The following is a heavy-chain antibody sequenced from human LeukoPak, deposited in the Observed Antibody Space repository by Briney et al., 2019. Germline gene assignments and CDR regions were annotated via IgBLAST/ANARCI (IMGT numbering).Heavy chain of an antibody. CDR3: ARCALYVSGSIDS. Sequence: ASVKVSCQASGYTFTRYGICWVRQAPGQGLEWLGWISGYNAYTNSAQRFQGRVTVPTDTSTTTAFMQMTSLRSDDTAVYYCARCALYVSGSIDSWGQGTLVTVSS. CDR1: GYTFTRYG. CDR2: ISGYNAYT. V-gene: IGHV1-18*01. J-gene: IGHJ5*01. D-gene: IGHD3-10*01.